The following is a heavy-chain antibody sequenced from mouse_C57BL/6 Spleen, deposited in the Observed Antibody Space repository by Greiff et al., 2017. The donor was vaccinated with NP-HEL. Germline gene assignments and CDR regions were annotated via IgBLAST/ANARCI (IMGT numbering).Heavy chain of an antibody. CDR2: IYPGSGNT. CDR3: ARTYGSRIYGYFDV. V-gene: IGHV1-66*01. D-gene: IGHD1-1*01. J-gene: IGHJ1*03. Sequence: VKLQESGPELVKPGASVKISCKASGYSFTSYYIHWVKQRPGQGLEWIGWIYPGSGNTKYNEKFKGKATLTADTSSSTAYMQLSSLTSEDSAVYYCARTYGSRIYGYFDVWGTGTTVTVSS. CDR1: GYSFTSYY.